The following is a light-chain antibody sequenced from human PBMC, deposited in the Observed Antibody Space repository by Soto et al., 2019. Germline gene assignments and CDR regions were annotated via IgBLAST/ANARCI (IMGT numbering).Light chain of an antibody. CDR1: QDISNY. CDR3: QQYDNLPPRVT. J-gene: IGKJ4*01. CDR2: DAS. V-gene: IGKV1-33*01. Sequence: DIQMTQSPSSLSASVGDRVTITCQASQDISNYLNWYQQKPGKAPKLLIYDASNLETGVPSRFSGSGSGTDFTFTISSLQPEDSATYYCQQYDNLPPRVTFGGGTKVEIK.